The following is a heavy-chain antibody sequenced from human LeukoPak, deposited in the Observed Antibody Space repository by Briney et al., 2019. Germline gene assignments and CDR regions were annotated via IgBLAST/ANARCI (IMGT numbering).Heavy chain of an antibody. CDR2: IRYDGSNK. Sequence: GGSLRLSCAASGFTFSSYGMHWVRQAPGKGLELVAFIRYDGSNKYYADSVKGRFTISRDNSKNTLYLQMNSLRAEDTAVYYCAKEGGDIVVVPAADFDYWGQGTLVTVSS. CDR1: GFTFSSYG. CDR3: AKEGGDIVVVPAADFDY. D-gene: IGHD2-2*01. J-gene: IGHJ4*02. V-gene: IGHV3-30*02.